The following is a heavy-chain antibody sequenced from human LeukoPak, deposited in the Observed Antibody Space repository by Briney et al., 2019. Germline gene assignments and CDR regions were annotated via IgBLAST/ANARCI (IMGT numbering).Heavy chain of an antibody. CDR3: ARLDASGLDY. CDR1: GFTFSSYS. V-gene: IGHV3-48*01. D-gene: IGHD6-19*01. Sequence: GGSLRLSCAASGFTFSSYSMNWVRQAPGKGLEWVSYIDSSSGTIYYADSVKGRFTISRDSAKNSLYLQMNSLRADDTAVYYCARLDASGLDYWGQGTLVTVSS. CDR2: IDSSSGTI. J-gene: IGHJ4*02.